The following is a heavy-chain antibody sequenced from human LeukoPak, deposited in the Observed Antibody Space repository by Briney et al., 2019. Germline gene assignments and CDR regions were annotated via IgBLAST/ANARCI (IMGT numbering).Heavy chain of an antibody. CDR3: ARHGRGFDY. V-gene: IGHV4-59*08. D-gene: IGHD1-1*01. CDR1: GDSFSNYY. J-gene: IGHJ4*02. Sequence: SETLSLTCTASGDSFSNYYWSWIRQPPGKGLEWIGYIYYSGSTNYNPSLKSRVSISADTSKNQFSLKLSSVTAADTAIFYCARHGRGFDYWGQGTLVTVSS. CDR2: IYYSGST.